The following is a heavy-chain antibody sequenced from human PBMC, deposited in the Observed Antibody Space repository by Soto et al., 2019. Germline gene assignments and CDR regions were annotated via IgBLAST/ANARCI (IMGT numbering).Heavy chain of an antibody. Sequence: QVQLQESGPGPVKPSQTLSLTCTVSGGSISSGGYYWTWIRQPPGKGLEWIGYIHYSGRTHYNPSLESRATISVDTSKNQFSLRLSSVTAADTAEYYCARFSPPGYYYMDVWGKGTSVTVAS. CDR1: GGSISSGGYY. V-gene: IGHV4-31*03. CDR2: IHYSGRT. CDR3: ARFSPPGYYYMDV. J-gene: IGHJ6*03.